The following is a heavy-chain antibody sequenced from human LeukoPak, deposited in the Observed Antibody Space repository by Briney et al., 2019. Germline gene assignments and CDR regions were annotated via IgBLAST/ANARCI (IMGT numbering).Heavy chain of an antibody. Sequence: SETLSLTCTVSGDSVSIDYWSWIRQRPGKRLEWTGCIYYSESATYNPSLKSPVTISLDTSKTQFFLKLSSVTAADTAVYYCARKRSFDLWGQGTLVTVSS. J-gene: IGHJ4*02. CDR3: ARKRSFDL. CDR2: IYYSESA. CDR1: GDSVSIDY. V-gene: IGHV4-59*02. D-gene: IGHD3-9*01.